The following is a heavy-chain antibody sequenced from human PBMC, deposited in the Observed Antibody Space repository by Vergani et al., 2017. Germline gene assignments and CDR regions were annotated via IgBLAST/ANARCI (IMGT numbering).Heavy chain of an antibody. V-gene: IGHV4-4*07. CDR1: GGSISSYY. Sequence: QVQLQESGPGLVKPSETLSLTCTVSGGSISSYYCSLIRQPAGKGLEWIGRIYTSGSANYNPSLKSRVTLSVNTSKNQFSLNLSSVTAADTAVYYCARSSMGTTVFDYWGQGILVTVSS. D-gene: IGHD1-26*01. J-gene: IGHJ4*02. CDR3: ARSSMGTTVFDY. CDR2: IYTSGSA.